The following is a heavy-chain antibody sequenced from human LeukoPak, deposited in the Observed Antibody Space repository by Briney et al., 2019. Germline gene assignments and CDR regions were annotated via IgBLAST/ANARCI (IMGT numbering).Heavy chain of an antibody. CDR1: GGSISSSSSYY. CDR2: IYCSGIT. D-gene: IGHD3-10*01. Sequence: SETLSLTCTVSGGSISSSSSYYWGWLRQPPGKGLGWIATIYCSGITYYNTSLKSRVTISVDTHKNQFSLKLSSVTAADTAVYYCAREGLHITMVRGVIHSYYMDVWGKGTTVTVSS. J-gene: IGHJ6*03. V-gene: IGHV4-39*07. CDR3: AREGLHITMVRGVIHSYYMDV.